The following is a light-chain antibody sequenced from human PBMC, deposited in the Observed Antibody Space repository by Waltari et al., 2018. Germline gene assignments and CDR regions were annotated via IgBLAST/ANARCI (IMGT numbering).Light chain of an antibody. CDR1: QEITRW. J-gene: IGKJ5*01. V-gene: IGKV1-12*01. Sequence: DIEMTQSPSSVSASVGDSVTITCRASQEITRWLAWYQQRPGKAPKLLIYGVSTLQRGVPSRFSGSHSGTNFTLTISTLQPDDFATYYCQQAQSLPITFGQGTRLEIK. CDR3: QQAQSLPIT. CDR2: GVS.